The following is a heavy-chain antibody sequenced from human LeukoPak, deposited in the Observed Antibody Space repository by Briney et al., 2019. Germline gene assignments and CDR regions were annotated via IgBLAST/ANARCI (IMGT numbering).Heavy chain of an antibody. D-gene: IGHD3-3*01. CDR3: ARGRKRFLEWLLYPRAFDI. CDR1: GASITSGDYY. Sequence: SETLSLTCTVSGASITSGDYYWSWIRQPPGKGLEWIGYIYYSESAYYNPSLMSRLTISIDTSKNQFSLKLSSVTAADTAVYYCARGRKRFLEWLLYPRAFDIWGQGTMVTLSS. V-gene: IGHV4-30-4*08. CDR2: IYYSESA. J-gene: IGHJ3*02.